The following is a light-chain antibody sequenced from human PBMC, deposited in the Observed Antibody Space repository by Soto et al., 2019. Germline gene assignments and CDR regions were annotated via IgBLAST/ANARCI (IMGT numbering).Light chain of an antibody. Sequence: EMVLPQSPATLSSSPGERATFSCRASQNVRNYLAWYQQKPGQAPRLLIHDAISRVTGIPARLSGSGSGTNFTLTISSLEPEDFAGYYCQQRTNWPTSTFGQGTQLEIK. CDR1: QNVRNY. CDR2: DAI. J-gene: IGKJ5*01. V-gene: IGKV3-11*01. CDR3: QQRTNWPTST.